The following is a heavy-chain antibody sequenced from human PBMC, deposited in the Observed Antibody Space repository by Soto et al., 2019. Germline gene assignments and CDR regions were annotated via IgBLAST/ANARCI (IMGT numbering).Heavy chain of an antibody. CDR2: IYYSGST. Sequence: QVQLQESGPGLVKPSETLSLTCTVSGGSISSYYWSWIRQPPGKGLEWIGYIYYSGSTNYNPSLKSRVTISVDTSKNQFSLKLSSVTAADTAVYYCARHEERGVDFDYWGQRTLVTVSS. CDR3: ARHEERGVDFDY. J-gene: IGHJ4*02. V-gene: IGHV4-59*08. CDR1: GGSISSYY.